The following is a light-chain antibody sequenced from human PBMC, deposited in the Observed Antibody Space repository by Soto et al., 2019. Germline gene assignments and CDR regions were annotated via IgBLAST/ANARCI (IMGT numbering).Light chain of an antibody. CDR1: NTGSKS. J-gene: IGLJ3*02. V-gene: IGLV3-21*02. Sequence: SYELTQPPSLSVAPGQTARITRGGNNTGSKSVHWYQQKAGQAPVLVVYDNSDRPSGIPGRFSGSNSGNMATLTISRVEAGDEADYYCQVWDSISDHPWVFGGGTKLTVL. CDR3: QVWDSISDHPWV. CDR2: DNS.